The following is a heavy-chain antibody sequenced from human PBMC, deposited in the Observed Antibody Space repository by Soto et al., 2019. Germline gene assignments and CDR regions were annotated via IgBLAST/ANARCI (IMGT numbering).Heavy chain of an antibody. CDR3: AKDPAFGVSQAWNWFDP. J-gene: IGHJ5*02. D-gene: IGHD3-3*01. CDR1: GYTFTDYY. CDR2: INPKSGAT. V-gene: IGHV1-2*02. Sequence: QVQLVQSGAEVKKPGASMKVSCTTSGYTFTDYYIHWVRQAPGQGLEWMGWINPKSGATNYTQKFKGRVTMTRDTSISTAYMELSRLRSDDTAVYYCAKDPAFGVSQAWNWFDPWGQGTLVTVPS.